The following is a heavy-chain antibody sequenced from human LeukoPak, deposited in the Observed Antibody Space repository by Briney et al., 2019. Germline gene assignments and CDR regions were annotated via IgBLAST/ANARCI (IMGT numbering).Heavy chain of an antibody. J-gene: IGHJ4*02. Sequence: AGGSLRLSCAASGFTFSSYAMSWVRQAPGKGLEWVSAISGNGGSIYYTDSVKGRFTISRDNSKNTLYLQMNSLRAEDTAVYYCAKRIGYSYGPGMFDYWGQGTLVTVSS. D-gene: IGHD5-18*01. V-gene: IGHV3-23*01. CDR2: ISGNGGSI. CDR3: AKRIGYSYGPGMFDY. CDR1: GFTFSSYA.